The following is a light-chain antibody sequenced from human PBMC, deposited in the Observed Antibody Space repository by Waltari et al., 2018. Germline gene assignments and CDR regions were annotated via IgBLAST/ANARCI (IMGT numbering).Light chain of an antibody. J-gene: IGKJ5*01. CDR2: LGS. CDR1: QSLLHSNGYNY. CDR3: MEALQSVT. Sequence: DIVMTQSPLSLPVTPGEPASISRRSSQSLLHSNGYNYLDWYRQKPGQSPQILIYLGSNRASGVPDRFSGSGSGTDFTLKISRVEAEDAGVYYCMEALQSVTFGQGTRLEIK. V-gene: IGKV2-28*01.